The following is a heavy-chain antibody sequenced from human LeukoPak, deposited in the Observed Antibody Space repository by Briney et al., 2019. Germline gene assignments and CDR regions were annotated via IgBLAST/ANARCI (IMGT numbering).Heavy chain of an antibody. CDR1: GYTFTSYY. Sequence: ASVKVSCKASGYTFTSYYMHWVRQAPGQGLEWMGIINPSGGSTSYAQKFQGRVTMTRDMSTGTVYMELSSLRSEDTAVYYCARTRVVPAAIIGAFDIWGQGTMVTVSS. V-gene: IGHV1-46*01. CDR3: ARTRVVPAAIIGAFDI. J-gene: IGHJ3*02. D-gene: IGHD2-2*02. CDR2: INPSGGST.